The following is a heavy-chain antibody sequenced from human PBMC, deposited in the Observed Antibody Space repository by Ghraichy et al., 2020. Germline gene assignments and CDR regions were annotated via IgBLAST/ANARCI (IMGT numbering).Heavy chain of an antibody. CDR2: ISGSGGST. V-gene: IGHV3-23*01. CDR1: GFTFSSYA. J-gene: IGHJ6*02. Sequence: GGSLRLSCAASGFTFSSYAMSWVRQAPGKGLEWVSAISGSGGSTYYADSVKGRFTISRDNSKNTLYLQMNSLRAEDTAVYYCAKRGTKDYYYYGMDVWGQGTTVTVSS. D-gene: IGHD2-8*01. CDR3: AKRGTKDYYYYGMDV.